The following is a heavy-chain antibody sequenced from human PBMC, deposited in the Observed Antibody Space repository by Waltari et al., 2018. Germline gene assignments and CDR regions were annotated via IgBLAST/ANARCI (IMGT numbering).Heavy chain of an antibody. J-gene: IGHJ4*02. CDR3: ARSGGYCSGGSCYSEFDY. V-gene: IGHV1-69*13. CDR2: IIPIFGTA. D-gene: IGHD2-15*01. Sequence: QVQLVQSGAEVKKPGSSVKVSCKASGGTFSSYAISWVRQAPGQGLEWMGGIIPIFGTANYAQKFQGRVTITADESTSTAYMELSSLRSEDTAVYYCARSGGYCSGGSCYSEFDYWGQGTLVTVSS. CDR1: GGTFSSYA.